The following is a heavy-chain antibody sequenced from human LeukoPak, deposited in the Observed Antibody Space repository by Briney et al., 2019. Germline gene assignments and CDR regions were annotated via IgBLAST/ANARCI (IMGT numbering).Heavy chain of an antibody. J-gene: IGHJ4*02. V-gene: IGHV3-23*01. CDR3: AKGGRVAGYFDY. D-gene: IGHD6-19*01. CDR1: GFTFSSYA. CDR2: ISGSGGST. Sequence: GGSLRLSCAASGFTFSSYAMSWVRQAPGKGLEWVSAISGSGGSTYYADSVKGRFTIPRDNSKNTLYLQMNSLRAEDTAVYYCAKGGRVAGYFDYWGQGTLVTVSS.